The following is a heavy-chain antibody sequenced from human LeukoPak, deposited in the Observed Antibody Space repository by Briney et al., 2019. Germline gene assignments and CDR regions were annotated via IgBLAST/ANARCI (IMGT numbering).Heavy chain of an antibody. CDR1: GGPISSYY. V-gene: IGHV4-59*01. CDR3: ARVGYSSSWFYYYYMDV. CDR2: IYYSGST. D-gene: IGHD6-13*01. J-gene: IGHJ6*03. Sequence: MPSETLSLTCTVSGGPISSYYWSWIRQPPGKGLEWIGYIYYSGSTNYNPSLKSRVTLSVDTSKNQFSPKLSSVTAADTAVYYCARVGYSSSWFYYYYMDVWGKGTTVTVSS.